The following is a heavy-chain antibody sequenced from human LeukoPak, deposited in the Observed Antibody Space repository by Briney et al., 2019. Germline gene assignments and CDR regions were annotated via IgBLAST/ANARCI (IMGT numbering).Heavy chain of an antibody. D-gene: IGHD6-13*01. V-gene: IGHV4-34*01. J-gene: IGHJ4*02. CDR2: INHSGST. CDR3: ARVKAAGTRKRLYFDY. CDR1: GGSFSGYY. Sequence: SETLSLTCAVYGGSFSGYYWSWIRQPPGKGLEWIGEINHSGSTNYNPSLKSRVTISVHTPKNQFSLKLSSVTAADTAVYYCARVKAAGTRKRLYFDYWGQGTLVTVSS.